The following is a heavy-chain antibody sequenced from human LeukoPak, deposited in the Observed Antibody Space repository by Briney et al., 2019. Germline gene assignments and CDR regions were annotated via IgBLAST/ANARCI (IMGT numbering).Heavy chain of an antibody. CDR2: ISGSGGST. CDR3: AKDVPPSGSLIYYFDC. V-gene: IGHV3-23*01. D-gene: IGHD1-26*01. J-gene: IGHJ4*02. CDR1: GFTFSSYA. Sequence: TGGSLRLSCAASGFTFSSYALSWVRQAPGKGLEWVSAISGSGGSTYYADSVKGRFIISRDNSKNTLYLQMNSLRAEDTAVYYCAKDVPPSGSLIYYFDCWGQGTLVTVSS.